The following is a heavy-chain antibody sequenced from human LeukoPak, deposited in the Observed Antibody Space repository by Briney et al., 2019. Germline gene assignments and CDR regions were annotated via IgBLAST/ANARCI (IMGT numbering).Heavy chain of an antibody. CDR2: ISDGGKTK. CDR3: ARDYSGWSLDP. D-gene: IGHD5-12*01. J-gene: IGHJ5*02. V-gene: IGHV3-48*03. Sequence: GGSLRLSCAASGFTFSSSEMNWVRQAPGKGLEWVSYISDGGKTKYYADSVKGRFTISRDNAKNSLYLQMNSLRAEDTAVDYCARDYSGWSLDPWGQGTLVTVSS. CDR1: GFTFSSSE.